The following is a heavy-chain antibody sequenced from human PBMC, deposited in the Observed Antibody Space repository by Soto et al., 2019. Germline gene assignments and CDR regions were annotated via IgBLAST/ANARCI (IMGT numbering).Heavy chain of an antibody. CDR1: GGSVSSNSAA. V-gene: IGHV6-1*01. D-gene: IGHD2-2*01. Sequence: SQTLSLSCAISGGSVSSNSAAWNWIRQSQSRGLEWLGRTYYRSKWYNDYAVSVKRRITINPDTSKNQFCLQLNSLTPEDTAVYYCARSGGYCSKTSCYPLDFMDVWGKGTTVTVS. CDR2: TYYRSKWYN. J-gene: IGHJ6*03. CDR3: ARSGGYCSKTSCYPLDFMDV.